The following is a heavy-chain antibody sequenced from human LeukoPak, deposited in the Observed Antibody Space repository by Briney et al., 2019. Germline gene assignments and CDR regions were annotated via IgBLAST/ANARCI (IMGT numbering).Heavy chain of an antibody. CDR2: IKQDGSEK. J-gene: IGHJ4*02. V-gene: IGHV3-7*04. CDR1: GFTFSRYW. Sequence: GGSLRLSCAASGFTFSRYWMTWVRQAPGKGLEWLANIKQDGSEKYYVDSVRGRFTISRDNAKNSLYLQMNSLRAEDTAVYYCARAVGNSGTDYWGQGTLVTVSS. D-gene: IGHD4-23*01. CDR3: ARAVGNSGTDY.